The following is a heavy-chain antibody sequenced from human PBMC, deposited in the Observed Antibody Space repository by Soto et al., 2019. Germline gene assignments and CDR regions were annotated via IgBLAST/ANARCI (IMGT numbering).Heavy chain of an antibody. Sequence: PGGSLRLSCAASGFTFSSYWMSWVRQAPGKGLEWVANVKQDGSEKYYVDSVKGRFTISRDNAKNSLYLQMNSLRAEDTAVYYCARDFRATAMEYYFDYWGQGTLVTVSS. CDR2: VKQDGSEK. CDR1: GFTFSSYW. J-gene: IGHJ4*02. D-gene: IGHD5-18*01. CDR3: ARDFRATAMEYYFDY. V-gene: IGHV3-7*01.